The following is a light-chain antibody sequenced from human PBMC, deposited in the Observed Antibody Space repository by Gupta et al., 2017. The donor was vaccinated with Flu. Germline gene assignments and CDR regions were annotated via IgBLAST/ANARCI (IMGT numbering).Light chain of an antibody. Sequence: NCKSSQSVLYSSNNKNYLAWYQQRPGQPPKLLIYWASTRESGVPDRFSGSGSGTDFTLTISSLQAEDVAVYYCQQYYSTPYTFGQGTKLEIK. CDR3: QQYYSTPYT. J-gene: IGKJ2*01. CDR2: WAS. CDR1: QSVLYSSNNKNY. V-gene: IGKV4-1*01.